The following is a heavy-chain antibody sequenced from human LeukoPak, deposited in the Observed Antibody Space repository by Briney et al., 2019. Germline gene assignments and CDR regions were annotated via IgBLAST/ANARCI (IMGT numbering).Heavy chain of an antibody. CDR1: GGSLSGYY. J-gene: IGHJ4*02. Sequence: PSETLSLTCAVYGGSLSGYYWSWIRQPPGKGLEWIGEINHSGSTNYNPSLKSRVTISIDMSKNQFSLKLTSVTAADTAFYYCARGPNSSSSTYWGQGTLVTVSS. V-gene: IGHV4-34*01. D-gene: IGHD6-13*01. CDR3: ARGPNSSSSTY. CDR2: INHSGST.